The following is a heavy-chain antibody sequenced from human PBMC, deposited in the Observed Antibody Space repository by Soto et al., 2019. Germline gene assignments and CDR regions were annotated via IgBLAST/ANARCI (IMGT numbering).Heavy chain of an antibody. CDR1: GFSLSTSGVG. CDR2: IYWDDDK. CDR3: AHRPPSSSWSRAAYYFDY. V-gene: IGHV2-5*02. Sequence: QSGPTLVNPTQTLTLTCTFSGFSLSTSGVGVGWIRQPPGKALEWLALIYWDDDKRYSPSLKSRLTITKDTSKNQVVLTMTNMDPVDTATYYCAHRPPSSSWSRAAYYFDYWGQGTLVTVSS. J-gene: IGHJ4*02. D-gene: IGHD6-13*01.